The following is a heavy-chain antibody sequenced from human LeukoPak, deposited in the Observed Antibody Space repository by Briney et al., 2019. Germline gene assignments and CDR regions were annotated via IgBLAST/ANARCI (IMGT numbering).Heavy chain of an antibody. CDR2: INPNSGGT. V-gene: IGHV1-2*02. Sequence: GASVKVSCKASGYTFTGYYIHWVRQAPGQGLEWMGWINPNSGGTNYAQKFQGRVTMTRDTSISTAYMELSRLRSDDTAVYYCARGGYSGYGESYYWGQGTLVTVSS. J-gene: IGHJ4*02. CDR3: ARGGYSGYGESYY. CDR1: GYTFTGYY. D-gene: IGHD5-12*01.